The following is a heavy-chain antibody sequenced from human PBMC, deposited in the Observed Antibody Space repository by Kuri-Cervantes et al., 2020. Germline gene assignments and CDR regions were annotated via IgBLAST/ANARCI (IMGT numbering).Heavy chain of an antibody. Sequence: ASVKVSCKASAYTFTSYDINWVRQATGQGPEWMGWMNPNSGNTGYAQKFQGRVSMTRNTSISTAYMELSSLRSEDTAVYYCARVLGYSGYDWVDYWGQGTLVTVSS. CDR1: AYTFTSYD. D-gene: IGHD5-12*01. V-gene: IGHV1-8*01. CDR3: ARVLGYSGYDWVDY. J-gene: IGHJ4*02. CDR2: MNPNSGNT.